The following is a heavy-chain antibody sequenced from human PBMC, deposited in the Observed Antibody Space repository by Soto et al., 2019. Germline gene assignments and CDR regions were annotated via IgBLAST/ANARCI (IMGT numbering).Heavy chain of an antibody. CDR2: IYWDDDK. V-gene: IGHV2-5*02. J-gene: IGHJ5*02. CDR1: GFSLSTSGVG. D-gene: IGHD2-15*01. CDR3: AHEPHYCSGGSCYLNWFDP. Sequence: QITLKESGPTLVKPTQTLTLTCTFSGFSLSTSGVGVGWIRQPPGKALEWLALIYWDDDKRYSPSLKSRLTIPKDTSKNQVVLTMTNMDPVDTATYYCAHEPHYCSGGSCYLNWFDPWGQGTLVTVSS.